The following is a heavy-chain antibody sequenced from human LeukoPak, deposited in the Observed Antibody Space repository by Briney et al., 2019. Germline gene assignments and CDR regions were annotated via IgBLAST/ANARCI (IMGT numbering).Heavy chain of an antibody. Sequence: GGSLRLSGAASGFTFVNYGFHWVRQAPGRGLEWVSFIYADGNTYYADSVKGRFTISRDISKNAVYLQMNSLRAEDTAVYYCARDSYGDANFDSWGQGTLVTVSS. J-gene: IGHJ4*02. CDR1: GFTFVNYG. CDR3: ARDSYGDANFDS. V-gene: IGHV3-53*01. CDR2: IYADGNT. D-gene: IGHD4-17*01.